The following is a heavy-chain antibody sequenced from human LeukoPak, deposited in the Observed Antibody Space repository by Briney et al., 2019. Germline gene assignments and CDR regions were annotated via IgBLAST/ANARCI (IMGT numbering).Heavy chain of an antibody. D-gene: IGHD2-2*01. Sequence: GGSLRLSCAASGFRFRDSAMHWVRQAPGKGLEWVSVIWHDGTYKYYVDSVNGRFAISRDDSKNTLYLQMNSLRADDTAVYYCARAYCSSTRCWGYYYGMDVWGEGTTVTVSS. V-gene: IGHV3-33*01. J-gene: IGHJ6*04. CDR3: ARAYCSSTRCWGYYYGMDV. CDR1: GFRFRDSA. CDR2: IWHDGTYK.